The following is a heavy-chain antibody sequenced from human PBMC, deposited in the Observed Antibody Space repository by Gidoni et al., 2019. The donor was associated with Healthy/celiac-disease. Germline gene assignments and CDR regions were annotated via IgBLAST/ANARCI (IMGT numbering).Heavy chain of an antibody. Sequence: EVQLVESGGGLVKPGGSLRLSCAASGFTFSNAWMSWVRQAPGKGLEWVGRIKSKTDGGTTDYAAPVKGRFTISRDDSKNTLYLQMNSLKTEDTAVYYCTTDLGGYSGYDFYFVDAFDIWGQGTMVTVSS. CDR3: TTDLGGYSGYDFYFVDAFDI. D-gene: IGHD5-12*01. CDR2: IKSKTDGGTT. J-gene: IGHJ3*02. CDR1: GFTFSNAW. V-gene: IGHV3-15*01.